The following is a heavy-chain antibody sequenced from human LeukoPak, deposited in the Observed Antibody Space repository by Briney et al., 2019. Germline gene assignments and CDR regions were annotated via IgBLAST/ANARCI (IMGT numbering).Heavy chain of an antibody. CDR3: AKVAQPLAVAGPDY. J-gene: IGHJ4*02. Sequence: GGSLRLSCAASGFTFDDYAMHWVRQAPGKGLEWVSGISWNSGSVAYADSVKGRFTISRDNAKNSLYLQMNSLRAEDTALYYCAKVAQPLAVAGPDYWGQGTLVTVSS. V-gene: IGHV3-9*01. D-gene: IGHD6-19*01. CDR2: ISWNSGSV. CDR1: GFTFDDYA.